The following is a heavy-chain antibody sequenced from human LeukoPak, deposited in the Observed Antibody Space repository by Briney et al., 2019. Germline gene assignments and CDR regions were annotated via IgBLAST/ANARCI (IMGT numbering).Heavy chain of an antibody. V-gene: IGHV3-21*01. Sequence: GGSLRLSCAASGFTFSSYSMNWVRQAPGKGLEWVSSISSSSSYIYYADSVKGRFTISRDNAKNSLYLQMNSLRADDTAVYYCARVIAAAGTADRGDYYFDYWGQGTLVTVSS. D-gene: IGHD6-13*01. CDR1: GFTFSSYS. CDR2: ISSSSSYI. J-gene: IGHJ4*02. CDR3: ARVIAAAGTADRGDYYFDY.